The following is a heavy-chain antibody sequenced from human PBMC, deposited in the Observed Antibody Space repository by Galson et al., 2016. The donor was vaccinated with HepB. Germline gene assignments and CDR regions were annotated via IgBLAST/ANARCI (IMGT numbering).Heavy chain of an antibody. CDR3: ARIRREAGTWAFDN. J-gene: IGHJ3*02. Sequence: SETLSLTCTVSGGSIISDDYFWGWVRQPPGKGLEWIGSTFHTGGASYRSSLMSRVTMSVDTSRNQFSLSLRSVTAAETAVYYCARIRREAGTWAFDNWGHGTMVAVSS. V-gene: IGHV4-39*01. CDR1: GGSIISDDYF. CDR2: TFHTGGA. D-gene: IGHD1-1*01.